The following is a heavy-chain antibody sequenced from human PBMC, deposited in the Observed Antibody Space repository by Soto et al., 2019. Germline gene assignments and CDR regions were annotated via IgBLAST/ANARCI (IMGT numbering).Heavy chain of an antibody. CDR1: GYTFPNYY. CDR3: ARQGRDGFNSFDY. Sequence: EVQLVQSGAEVKKPGESLKISCKGSGYTFPNYYIAWVRQMSGKGLEWMGIIYPGDSNTTYSPSFQGQVTISADKYIRTAYLQWSSLQASDTALYFCARQGRDGFNSFDYWGQGTLVTVSS. D-gene: IGHD5-12*01. V-gene: IGHV5-51*01. J-gene: IGHJ4*02. CDR2: IYPGDSNT.